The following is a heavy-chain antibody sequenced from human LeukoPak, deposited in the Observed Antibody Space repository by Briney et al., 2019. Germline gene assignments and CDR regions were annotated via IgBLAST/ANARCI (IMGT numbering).Heavy chain of an antibody. CDR3: ARPLRDYYDSSGYYSYAFDI. CDR2: IYPGDSDT. CDR1: GYSFTSYW. J-gene: IGHJ3*02. V-gene: IGHV5-51*01. D-gene: IGHD3-22*01. Sequence: GESLQISCQGSGYSFTSYWIGWVRQLPGKGLEWMGIIYPGDSDTRYSPSFQGQVTISADKSISTAYLQWSSLKASDTAMYYCARPLRDYYDSSGYYSYAFDIWGQGTMVTVSS.